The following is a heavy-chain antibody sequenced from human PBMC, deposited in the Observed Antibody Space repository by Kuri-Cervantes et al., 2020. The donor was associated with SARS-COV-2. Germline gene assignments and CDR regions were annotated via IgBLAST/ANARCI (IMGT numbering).Heavy chain of an antibody. J-gene: IGHJ6*02. V-gene: IGHV1-69*13. D-gene: IGHD3-3*01. Sequence: SVKVSCKASGGTFSSYAISRVRQAPGQGLEWMGGIIPIFGTANYAQKFQGRVTITADESTSTAYMELSSLRSEDTAVYYCARDYWARGVVIMGLYGMDVWGQGTTVTVSS. CDR1: GGTFSSYA. CDR3: ARDYWARGVVIMGLYGMDV. CDR2: IIPIFGTA.